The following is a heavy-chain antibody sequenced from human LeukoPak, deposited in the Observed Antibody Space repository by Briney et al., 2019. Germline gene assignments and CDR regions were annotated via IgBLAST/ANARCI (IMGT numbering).Heavy chain of an antibody. Sequence: RDTYYADSVKGRFTISRDNSKNTLYLQVNSLRAEDTAVYYCARDRMATDYWGQGTLVTVSS. CDR3: ARDRMATDY. D-gene: IGHD5-24*01. J-gene: IGHJ4*02. CDR2: RDT. V-gene: IGHV3-30*07.